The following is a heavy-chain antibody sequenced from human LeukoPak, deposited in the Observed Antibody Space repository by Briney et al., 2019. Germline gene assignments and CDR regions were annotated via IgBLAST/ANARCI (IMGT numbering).Heavy chain of an antibody. CDR3: ARARTTRGFDY. J-gene: IGHJ4*02. CDR1: GFTFNSYG. Sequence: GGSLRLSCAASGFTFNSYGIHWVRQAPGKGLEWVAFIWYDGSNKYYADSVKGRFTISRDNSKNTLCLQMNSLRAEDTAVYYCARARTTRGFDYWGQGTLVTVSS. CDR2: IWYDGSNK. V-gene: IGHV3-33*01. D-gene: IGHD4-17*01.